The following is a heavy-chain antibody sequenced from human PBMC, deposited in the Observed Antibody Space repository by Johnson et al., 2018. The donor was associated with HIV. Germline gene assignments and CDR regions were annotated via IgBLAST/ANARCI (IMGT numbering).Heavy chain of an antibody. Sequence: VQLVESGGGLVQPGGSLRLSCSASGFSFDSFWMTWVRQAPGKGLEWVANIKQDGSEKYNVDSVKGRFIISRDNAKNSLYLQMNSLRAEDTAVYYCARAVDILAGPDALDIWGQGTLVTVSS. CDR1: GFSFDSFW. D-gene: IGHD3-9*01. CDR2: IKQDGSEK. J-gene: IGHJ3*02. V-gene: IGHV3-7*04. CDR3: ARAVDILAGPDALDI.